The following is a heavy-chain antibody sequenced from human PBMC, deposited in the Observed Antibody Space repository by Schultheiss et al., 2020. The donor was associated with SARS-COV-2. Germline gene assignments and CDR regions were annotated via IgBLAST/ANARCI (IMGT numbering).Heavy chain of an antibody. Sequence: SQTLSLTCTVSGGSISSYYWSWIRQPPGKGLEWIGYIYYSGSTNYNPPLKSRVTISVDTSKNQFSLKLSSVTAADTAVYYCARLYSSGWYAGSWFDPWGQGTLVTVSS. J-gene: IGHJ5*02. CDR3: ARLYSSGWYAGSWFDP. D-gene: IGHD6-19*01. V-gene: IGHV4-59*01. CDR2: IYYSGST. CDR1: GGSISSYY.